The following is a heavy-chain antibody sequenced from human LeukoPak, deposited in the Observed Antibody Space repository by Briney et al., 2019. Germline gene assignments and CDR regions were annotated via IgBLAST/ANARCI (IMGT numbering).Heavy chain of an antibody. CDR3: ARVHDTTGYFHYFDS. CDR2: ISYHGSDE. Sequence: GGSLRLSCEASGSTFNTYPMHWVRQAPDKGLEWVAMISYHGSDEYYADSVKGRFTISRDNSKNTVYLQMNNPRVEDTAMYYCARVHDTTGYFHYFDSWGQGTLVTVSS. CDR1: GSTFNTYP. V-gene: IGHV3-30*04. J-gene: IGHJ4*02. D-gene: IGHD3-9*01.